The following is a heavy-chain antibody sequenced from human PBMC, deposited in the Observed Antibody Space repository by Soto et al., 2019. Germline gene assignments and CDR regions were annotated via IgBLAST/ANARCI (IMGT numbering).Heavy chain of an antibody. Sequence: ASVKVSCKASGYTFTGYYMHWVRQAPGQGLEWMGWINPNSGGTNYAQKFQGWVTMTRDTSISTAYMELSRLRSDDTAVYYCARVFKGCSGGSCYDYWGQGTLGTVSS. CDR2: INPNSGGT. D-gene: IGHD2-15*01. CDR1: GYTFTGYY. CDR3: ARVFKGCSGGSCYDY. V-gene: IGHV1-2*04. J-gene: IGHJ4*02.